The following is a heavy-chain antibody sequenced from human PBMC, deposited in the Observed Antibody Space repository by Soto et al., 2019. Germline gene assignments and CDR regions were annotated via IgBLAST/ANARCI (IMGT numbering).Heavy chain of an antibody. CDR3: ARDNILGILYGGMDV. D-gene: IGHD3-3*01. CDR1: GGSISSGGYY. J-gene: IGHJ6*02. CDR2: IYYSGST. V-gene: IGHV4-30-4*01. Sequence: PSETLSLTCTVSGGSISSGGYYWSWIPQPPGKGLEWIGYIYYSGSTYYNPSLKSRVTISVDTSKNQFSLKLSSVTAADTAVYYCARDNILGILYGGMDVWGQGTTVTV.